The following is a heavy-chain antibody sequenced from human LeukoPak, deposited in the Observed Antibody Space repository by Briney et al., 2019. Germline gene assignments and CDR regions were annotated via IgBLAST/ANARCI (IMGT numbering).Heavy chain of an antibody. V-gene: IGHV1-2*02. CDR3: ARVRTVTMIVVGGDAFDI. Sequence: ASVKVSCKASGYTFTGYYMHWVRQAPGQGLEWMGWINPNSGGTNYAQKFQGRVTMTRDTSISTAYMELSRLRSDDTAVYYCARVRTVTMIVVGGDAFDIWAKGQWSPSLQ. J-gene: IGHJ3*02. D-gene: IGHD3-22*01. CDR2: INPNSGGT. CDR1: GYTFTGYY.